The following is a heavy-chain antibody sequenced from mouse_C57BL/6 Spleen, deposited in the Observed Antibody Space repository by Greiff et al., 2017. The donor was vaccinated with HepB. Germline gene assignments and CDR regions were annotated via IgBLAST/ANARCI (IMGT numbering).Heavy chain of an antibody. Sequence: VQLKESGPGMVKPSQSLSLTCTVTGYSITSGYDWHWIRHFPGNKLEWMGYISYSGSTNYNPSLKSRISITHDTSKNHFFLKLNSVTTEDTATYYCARVGGYYGYFDVWGTGTTVTVSS. D-gene: IGHD2-2*01. V-gene: IGHV3-1*01. CDR3: ARVGGYYGYFDV. J-gene: IGHJ1*03. CDR1: GYSITSGYD. CDR2: ISYSGST.